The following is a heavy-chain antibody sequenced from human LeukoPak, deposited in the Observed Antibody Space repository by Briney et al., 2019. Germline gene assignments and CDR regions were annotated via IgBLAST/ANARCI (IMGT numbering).Heavy chain of an antibody. Sequence: GGSLRLSCADSGFSFSTYSMNWVRQAPGKGLEWVSSISNISSYIYYADSVKGRFTISRDNAKNTLYLQMNSLRAEDTAVYYCATCSSATCRYYYYYMDVWGKGTTVTVSS. CDR3: ATCSSATCRYYYYYMDV. CDR1: GFSFSTYS. CDR2: ISNISSYI. D-gene: IGHD2-2*01. V-gene: IGHV3-21*06. J-gene: IGHJ6*03.